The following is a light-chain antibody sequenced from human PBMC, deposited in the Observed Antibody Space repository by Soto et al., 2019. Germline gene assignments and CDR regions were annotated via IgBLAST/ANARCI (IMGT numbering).Light chain of an antibody. J-gene: IGKJ4*01. V-gene: IGKV3-11*01. CDR1: QSVYSY. CDR2: DVS. CDR3: QHRNDWPFT. Sequence: EVVLTQSPATLSLSPGERATLSCRASQSVYSYLAWYQQKPGQPPRLLISDVSNRATGIPARFSGSGYGTDFTLTISSLEPEDFAVYYCQHRNDWPFTFGGGIKVEMK.